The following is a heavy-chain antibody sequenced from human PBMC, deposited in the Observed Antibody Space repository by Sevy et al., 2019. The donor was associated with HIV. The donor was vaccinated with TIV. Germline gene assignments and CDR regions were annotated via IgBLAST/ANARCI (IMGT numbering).Heavy chain of an antibody. CDR1: GFTFSNYY. Sequence: GGSLRLSCPASGFTFSNYYMSWIRQAPGKGLEWVSYISSLSSYTNFADSVKGRFTISRDNAKNSLYLQMKSLRAEDTAVYYCAGGSGRYNDAFDIWGQGTMVTVSS. D-gene: IGHD1-26*01. CDR3: AGGSGRYNDAFDI. CDR2: ISSLSSYT. J-gene: IGHJ3*02. V-gene: IGHV3-11*06.